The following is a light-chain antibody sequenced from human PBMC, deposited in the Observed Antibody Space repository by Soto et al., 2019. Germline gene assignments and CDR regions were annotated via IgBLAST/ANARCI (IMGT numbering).Light chain of an antibody. CDR3: AAWDDSLNGFV. J-gene: IGLJ1*01. V-gene: IGLV1-44*01. CDR2: SDD. Sequence: QLVLTQPPSASGTPGQRVTISCSGSSSNIGSNTIHWYQQLPGTAPKLLIHSDDKLPSGVPDRFSGSKSGTSGSLAISGLQSGDEADYYCAAWDDSLNGFVFGAGTSSPS. CDR1: SSNIGSNT.